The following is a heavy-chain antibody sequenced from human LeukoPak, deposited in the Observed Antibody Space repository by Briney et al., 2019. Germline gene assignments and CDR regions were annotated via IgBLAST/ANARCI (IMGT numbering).Heavy chain of an antibody. V-gene: IGHV4-39*01. J-gene: IGHJ5*02. CDR1: GGSISSGSYY. CDR3: ARSSRITIFGVVCP. D-gene: IGHD3-3*01. Sequence: SETLSLTCTVSGGSISSGSYYWSWIRQPAGKGLEWIGSIYYSGSTYYNPSLKSRVTISVDTSKNQFSLKLSSVTAADMAVYYCARSSRITIFGVVCPWGQGTLVTVSS. CDR2: IYYSGST.